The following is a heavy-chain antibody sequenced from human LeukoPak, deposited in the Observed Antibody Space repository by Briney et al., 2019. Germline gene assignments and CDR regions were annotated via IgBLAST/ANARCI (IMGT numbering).Heavy chain of an antibody. V-gene: IGHV4-59*08. CDR3: ARQQWLRLGAFDI. CDR1: GGSISSYY. J-gene: IGHJ3*02. D-gene: IGHD5-12*01. CDR2: IYYSGST. Sequence: SETLSLTCTVSGGSISSYYWSWIRQPPGKGLEWIGYIYYSGSTNYNPSLKSRVTISVDTSKNQFSLKLSSVTAADTAVYYCARQQWLRLGAFDIWGQGTTVTVS.